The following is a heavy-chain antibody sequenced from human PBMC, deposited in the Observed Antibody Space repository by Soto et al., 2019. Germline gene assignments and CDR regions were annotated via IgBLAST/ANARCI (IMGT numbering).Heavy chain of an antibody. D-gene: IGHD1-26*01. V-gene: IGHV4-34*01. CDR1: GGSFIGYY. J-gene: IGHJ4*02. CDR3: ARYYSGSLYFDY. Sequence: SETLSLTCAVYGGSFIGYYWSWIRQPPGKGLEWIGEINHSGSTNYNPSLKSRVTISVDTSKNQFSLKLSSVTAADTAVYYCARYYSGSLYFDYWGQGTLVTVSS. CDR2: INHSGST.